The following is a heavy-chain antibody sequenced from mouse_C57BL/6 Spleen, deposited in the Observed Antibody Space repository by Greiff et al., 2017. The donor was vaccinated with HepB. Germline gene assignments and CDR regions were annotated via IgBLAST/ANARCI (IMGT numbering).Heavy chain of an antibody. CDR1: GYAFSSSW. CDR2: IYPGDGDT. Sequence: VQLQQSGPELVKPGASVKISCKASGYAFSSSWMNWVKQMPGKGLEWIGRIYPGDGDTNYNGKFKGKATLTADKSSSTAYMQLSSLTSEDSAVYFCARSYYGSRRAMDYWGQGTSVTVSS. CDR3: ARSYYGSRRAMDY. D-gene: IGHD1-1*01. V-gene: IGHV1-82*01. J-gene: IGHJ4*01.